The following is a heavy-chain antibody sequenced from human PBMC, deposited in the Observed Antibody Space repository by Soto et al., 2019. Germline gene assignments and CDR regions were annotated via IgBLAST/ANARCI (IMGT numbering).Heavy chain of an antibody. CDR2: VIPLFGTA. CDR3: AGAPAGDYYYYYKFDV. CDR1: GDIFTRYS. Sequence: VKFSCKASGDIFTRYSFSWVRQAPGQGLEWMGGVIPLFGTANYGQKFQGRVTITADKSTSTAFMDIRGLRSDDTAVYYCAGAPAGDYYYYYKFDVWGQGTAVTVSS. V-gene: IGHV1-69*13. J-gene: IGHJ6*02. D-gene: IGHD2-21*02.